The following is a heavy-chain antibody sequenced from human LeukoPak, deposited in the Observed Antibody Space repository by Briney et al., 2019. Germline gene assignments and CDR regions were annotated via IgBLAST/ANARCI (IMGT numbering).Heavy chain of an antibody. J-gene: IGHJ4*02. CDR2: IYSAGST. D-gene: IGHD2-15*01. CDR3: ARKTPRFGDYDY. Sequence: GGSLRLSCAASGFTVSSSYMSWVRQAPGKGLEWVLLIYSAGSTYYADSVKGRFAISRDNSKNTLYLQMNSLRAEDTAVYYCARKTPRFGDYDYWGQGTLVTVSS. CDR1: GFTVSSSY. V-gene: IGHV3-66*01.